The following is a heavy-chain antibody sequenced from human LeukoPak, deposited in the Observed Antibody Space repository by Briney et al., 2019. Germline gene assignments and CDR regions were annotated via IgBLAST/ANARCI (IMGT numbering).Heavy chain of an antibody. CDR2: IFYSGRT. CDR3: ASPHYDSSGYFYVFDM. Sequence: SETPSLTCTVSGGSISSYYWSWIRQPPGKGLEWIGYIFYSGRTKYNPSLKSRVAISIDTSKNQFSLKLNSVTAADTAVYFCASPHYDSSGYFYVFDMWGPGTMVTVSS. V-gene: IGHV4-59*08. D-gene: IGHD3-22*01. CDR1: GGSISSYY. J-gene: IGHJ3*02.